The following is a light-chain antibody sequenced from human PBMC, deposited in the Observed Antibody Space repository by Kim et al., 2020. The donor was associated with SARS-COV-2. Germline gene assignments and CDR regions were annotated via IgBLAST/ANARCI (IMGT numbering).Light chain of an antibody. CDR2: KAS. Sequence: TAGVDRVTIPCRASQDISRWLAWYQQKPEKAPKLLIHKASTLQGAVPSRFSGSEYGTEFTLTISRLQPDDFATYYCQQYKSYPWTFGHGTKVDIK. J-gene: IGKJ1*01. CDR3: QQYKSYPWT. V-gene: IGKV1-5*03. CDR1: QDISRW.